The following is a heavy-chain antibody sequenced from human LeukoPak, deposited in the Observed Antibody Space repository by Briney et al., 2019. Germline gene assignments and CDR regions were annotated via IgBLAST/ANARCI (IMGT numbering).Heavy chain of an antibody. CDR2: IIPIFGTA. V-gene: IGHV1-69*05. D-gene: IGHD6-6*01. CDR1: GGTFSSYA. J-gene: IGHJ5*02. Sequence: SVKVSCKASGGTFSSYAISLVRQAPGQGLEWMGGIIPIFGTANYAQKFQGRVTITTDESTSTAYMELSSLRSEDTAVYYCARESGQLVTVGNWFDPWGQGTLVTVSS. CDR3: ARESGQLVTVGNWFDP.